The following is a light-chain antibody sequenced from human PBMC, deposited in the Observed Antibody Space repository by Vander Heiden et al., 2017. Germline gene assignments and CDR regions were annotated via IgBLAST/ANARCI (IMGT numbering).Light chain of an antibody. CDR1: SSNIGSNS. J-gene: IGLJ1*01. V-gene: IGLV1-44*01. Sequence: QSVLTHPPSASGPPGQRVTISCSGSSSNIGSNSVNWYQHLPGTAPKLLIHSSNQRPSGVPDRFSGSKSGTSASLAISGLQSEDEADYYCAAWDDSLSVLYVFGTGTKLTVL. CDR2: SSN. CDR3: AAWDDSLSVLYV.